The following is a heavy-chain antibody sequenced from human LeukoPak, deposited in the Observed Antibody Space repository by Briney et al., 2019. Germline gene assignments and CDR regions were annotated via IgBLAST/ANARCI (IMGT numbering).Heavy chain of an antibody. Sequence: GASVKVSCKASGNTFTSYGISWVRQAPGQGLEWMGWISAYNGNTNYAQKLQGRVTMTTDTSTSTAYMELRSLRSDDTAVYYCARDHCSSTSCSNWFDPWGQGTLVTVSS. J-gene: IGHJ5*02. CDR3: ARDHCSSTSCSNWFDP. V-gene: IGHV1-18*01. CDR2: ISAYNGNT. CDR1: GNTFTSYG. D-gene: IGHD2-2*01.